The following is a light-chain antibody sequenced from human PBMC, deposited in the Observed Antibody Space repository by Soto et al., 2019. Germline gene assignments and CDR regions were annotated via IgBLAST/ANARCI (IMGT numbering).Light chain of an antibody. CDR1: QTVRNNY. Sequence: EIVLTQSPATLSLSPGERATRSGWASQTVRNNYLAWYQQKPGQAHRLLIYDASSRATGIQDRFSGGGSGTDFTLTIRRLEPEDFAVYYCKQFSSYPLTFGGGTKVDI. V-gene: IGKV3-20*01. CDR2: DAS. CDR3: KQFSSYPLT. J-gene: IGKJ4*01.